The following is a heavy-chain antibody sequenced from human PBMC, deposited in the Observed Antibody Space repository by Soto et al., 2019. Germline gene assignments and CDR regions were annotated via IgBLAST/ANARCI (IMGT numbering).Heavy chain of an antibody. CDR3: AHIFDFDWVWAFEY. Sequence: QITLKESGPTLVKPTQTLTLTCTFSGFSLDTSGVGVGWIRQPPGKTLEWLALIYWDDDKRYSPSLNSRLTITKDTSQNQVVLRMTIVDPVDTATYYCAHIFDFDWVWAFEYWGQGALVTVSS. CDR1: GFSLDTSGVG. D-gene: IGHD3-9*01. V-gene: IGHV2-5*02. CDR2: IYWDDDK. J-gene: IGHJ4*02.